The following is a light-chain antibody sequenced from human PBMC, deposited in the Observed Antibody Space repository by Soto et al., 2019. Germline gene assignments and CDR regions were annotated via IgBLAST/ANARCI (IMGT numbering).Light chain of an antibody. V-gene: IGLV1-44*01. Sequence: QSVLTQPASASGTPGQRVTISCSGSSSNIGINTVNWYQQLPGTAPKVLIYTDNERPSGVPDRFSGSKSGTSASLAINGLQSGDEAAYYCGAWDESLNCYVFGTGTKITVL. CDR2: TDN. CDR3: GAWDESLNCYV. J-gene: IGLJ1*01. CDR1: SSNIGINT.